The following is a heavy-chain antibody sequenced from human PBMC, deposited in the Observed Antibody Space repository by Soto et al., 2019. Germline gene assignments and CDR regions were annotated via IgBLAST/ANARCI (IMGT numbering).Heavy chain of an antibody. D-gene: IGHD5-12*01. J-gene: IGHJ4*02. Sequence: SETLSLTCTVPGGSINTFYWSWVRQPAGKGLEWIGRIFSSGSTSFNPSLESRVAMSVDTSKNHFSLNLSSVTAADMAVYYCAREGSYSAYNFAHGIQLWSFDFWGQGALVTVSS. CDR1: GGSINTFY. CDR2: IFSSGST. CDR3: AREGSYSAYNFAHGIQLWSFDF. V-gene: IGHV4-4*07.